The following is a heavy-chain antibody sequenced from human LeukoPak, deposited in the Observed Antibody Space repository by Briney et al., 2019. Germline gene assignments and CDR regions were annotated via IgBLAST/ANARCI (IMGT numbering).Heavy chain of an antibody. D-gene: IGHD5-24*01. CDR2: INPSDGRT. V-gene: IGHV1-46*01. CDR1: GYTFTSYY. CDR3: ARVRDGYNDAYVI. J-gene: IGHJ3*02. Sequence: ASVKVSCKASGYTFTSYYIHWVRQAPGQGFEWMAIINPSDGRTTYSQRFQGRVTMTSDTSTSTVYMELSSLRSEDTAVYYCARVRDGYNDAYVIWGQGTMVTVSS.